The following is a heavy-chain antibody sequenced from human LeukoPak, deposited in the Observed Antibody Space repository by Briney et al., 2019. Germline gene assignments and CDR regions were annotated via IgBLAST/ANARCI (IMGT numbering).Heavy chain of an antibody. CDR1: GFTFSSYW. CDR2: INSDGSST. Sequence: GGSLRLSCASSGFTFSSYWMHWVRQAPGKGLVWVSRINSDGSSTSYADSVKGRFTISRDNAKNTLYLQMNSLRAEDTAAYYCARDHVGYCSGGSCYPDAFDIWGQGTMVTVSS. J-gene: IGHJ3*02. D-gene: IGHD2-15*01. V-gene: IGHV3-74*01. CDR3: ARDHVGYCSGGSCYPDAFDI.